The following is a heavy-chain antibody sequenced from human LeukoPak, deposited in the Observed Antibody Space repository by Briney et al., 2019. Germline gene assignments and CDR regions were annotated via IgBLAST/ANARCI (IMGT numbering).Heavy chain of an antibody. CDR1: GYTFTKYV. J-gene: IGHJ4*02. Sequence: ASVEVSCKASGYTFTKYVVHWGRQAPGQKPEWMGWINAGNGDTKYSQNFQDRVTITRDTSANTAYMELSSLTSEDTALYYCARDDCGDTCYPGGYWGQGTLVTVSS. CDR2: INAGNGDT. V-gene: IGHV1-3*01. CDR3: ARDDCGDTCYPGGY. D-gene: IGHD2-21*01.